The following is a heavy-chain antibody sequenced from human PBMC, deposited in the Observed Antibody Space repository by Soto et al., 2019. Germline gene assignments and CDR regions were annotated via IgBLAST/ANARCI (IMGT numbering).Heavy chain of an antibody. CDR3: ARDHYDFWSGFPPTIWFHP. J-gene: IGHJ5*02. V-gene: IGHV3-23*01. D-gene: IGHD3-3*01. CDR2: ISSHGDTT. Sequence: EEQLLQSGGGVVQSGGSLRLSCEASGFLFSSYAMNWVRQAPGKGLEWVSSISSHGDTTYYAESVRGRFTISRDNSKNILFLQMNSLRAGDTAVYFCARDHYDFWSGFPPTIWFHPWGQGTLVTVSS. CDR1: GFLFSSYA.